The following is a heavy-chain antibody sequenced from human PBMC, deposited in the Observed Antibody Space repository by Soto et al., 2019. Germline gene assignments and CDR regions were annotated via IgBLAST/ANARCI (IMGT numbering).Heavy chain of an antibody. CDR1: GFTFSNAW. CDR2: IKSKTDGETT. D-gene: IGHD3-10*01. Sequence: GGSLRLSCAASGFTFSNAWMNWVRQAPGKGLEWVGRIKSKTDGETTDYAAPVKGRFTISRDDSKNTLYLQMNSLKTEDTAVYYCTTILLWFGEPGYWGQGTLVNVSS. V-gene: IGHV3-15*07. CDR3: TTILLWFGEPGY. J-gene: IGHJ4*02.